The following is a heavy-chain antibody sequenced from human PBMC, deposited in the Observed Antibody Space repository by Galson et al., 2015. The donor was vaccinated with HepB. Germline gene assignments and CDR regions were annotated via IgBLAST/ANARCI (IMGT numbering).Heavy chain of an antibody. CDR1: GYTFTSYG. Sequence: SVKVSCKASGYTFTSYGISWVRQAPGQGLEWMGWISAYNGNTNYAQKLQGRVTMTTDTSTSTAYMELRSLRSDDTAVYYCAREGVVVAATSIHPSLKDYGMDVWGQGTTVTVSS. CDR3: AREGVVVAATSIHPSLKDYGMDV. J-gene: IGHJ6*02. CDR2: ISAYNGNT. D-gene: IGHD2-15*01. V-gene: IGHV1-18*01.